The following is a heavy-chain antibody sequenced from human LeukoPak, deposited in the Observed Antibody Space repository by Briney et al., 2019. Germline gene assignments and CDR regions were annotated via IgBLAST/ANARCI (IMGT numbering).Heavy chain of an antibody. CDR1: GFTFRSYG. V-gene: IGHV3-30*03. Sequence: GGSLRLSCAASGFTFRSYGMHWVRQAPGKGLEWVAVISFDGSYKDYADSVKGRFTVSRDNSLNTLHLQMNSLKTEDTAVYYCAREFGHNRWYFDYWGQGALVTVSS. J-gene: IGHJ4*02. D-gene: IGHD5-24*01. CDR3: AREFGHNRWYFDY. CDR2: ISFDGSYK.